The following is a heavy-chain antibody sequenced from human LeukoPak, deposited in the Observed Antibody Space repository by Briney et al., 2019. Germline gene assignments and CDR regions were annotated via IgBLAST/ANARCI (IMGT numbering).Heavy chain of an antibody. CDR2: ISGSGIST. V-gene: IGHV3-23*01. D-gene: IGHD5-12*01. CDR3: AKDLRGYDMDFDY. Sequence: PGGSLGLSCAASGFTFSSFAMSWVRQAPGKGLEWVSSISGSGISTYYADSLKGRVTISRDNFKNTLFLQLNSLRAEDTAVYYCAKDLRGYDMDFDYWGQGTLVTVSS. CDR1: GFTFSSFA. J-gene: IGHJ4*02.